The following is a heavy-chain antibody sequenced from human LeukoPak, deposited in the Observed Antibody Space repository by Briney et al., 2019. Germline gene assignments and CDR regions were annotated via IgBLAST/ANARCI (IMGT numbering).Heavy chain of an antibody. D-gene: IGHD1-26*01. Sequence: GGSLRLSCAASGFTFSSYAMTWVRQAPGKGLEWVSAISDSGSKTHYADSVKGRFTISRDNSKTTVYLQMNSLRAEDTALYYCAKDWSCDYWGQGTLVTVSS. V-gene: IGHV3-23*01. CDR1: GFTFSSYA. CDR2: ISDSGSKT. CDR3: AKDWSCDY. J-gene: IGHJ4*02.